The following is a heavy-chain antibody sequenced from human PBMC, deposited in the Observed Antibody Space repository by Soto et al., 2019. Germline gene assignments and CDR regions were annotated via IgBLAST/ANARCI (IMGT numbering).Heavy chain of an antibody. CDR3: AREQRMAEVYFDL. CDR2: INSDGSST. CDR1: GFTFSSYW. Sequence: EVQLVESGGGLVQPGGSLRLSCAASGFTFSSYWMHWVRQAPGKGLVWVSRINSDGSSTSYADSVKGRFTISRDNAKNTLYLQMNSLRAEDTTVYYCAREQRMAEVYFDLWGRGTLVTVSS. V-gene: IGHV3-74*01. D-gene: IGHD2-15*01. J-gene: IGHJ2*01.